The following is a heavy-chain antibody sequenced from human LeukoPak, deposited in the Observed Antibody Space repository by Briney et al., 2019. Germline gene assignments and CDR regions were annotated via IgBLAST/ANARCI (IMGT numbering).Heavy chain of an antibody. V-gene: IGHV1-46*01. CDR1: GYAFTSHY. CDR3: ARAYSTSSPFDY. CDR2: INPSGGST. D-gene: IGHD6-6*01. J-gene: IGHJ4*02. Sequence: GASVKVSCKASGYAFTSHYIHWMRQAPGHGLEWMGMINPSGGSTSYAQKFQGRVTMTRDTSTSTVYLEPSSLRSEDTAVYYCARAYSTSSPFDYWGQGTLVTVSS.